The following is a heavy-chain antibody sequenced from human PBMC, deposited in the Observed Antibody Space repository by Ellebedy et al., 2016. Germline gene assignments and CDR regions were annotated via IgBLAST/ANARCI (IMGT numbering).Heavy chain of an antibody. V-gene: IGHV3-23*01. Sequence: GESLKISXAASGFTFSTFFMSWVRQAPGKGLEWVSTISGDGDDTHFADSVKGRFTISRDNSKHTVYLQMNSLRAEDTAMYYCRQGHYADYWGQGTLVTVSS. CDR1: GFTFSTFF. J-gene: IGHJ4*02. CDR3: RQGHYADY. CDR2: ISGDGDDT.